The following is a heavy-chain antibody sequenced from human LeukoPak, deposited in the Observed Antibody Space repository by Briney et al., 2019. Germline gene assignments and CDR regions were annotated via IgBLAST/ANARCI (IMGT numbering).Heavy chain of an antibody. D-gene: IGHD6-19*01. CDR3: ARGASEVAGYYYYGMDV. V-gene: IGHV3-13*01. J-gene: IGHJ6*02. CDR1: GFTFSSYD. Sequence: GGSLRLSCAASGFTFSSYDMHWVRQATGKGLEWVSAIGTAGDTYYPGSVKGRFTISRENAKSSLYLQMNSLRAEDTAVYYCARGASEVAGYYYYGMDVWGQGTTVTVSS. CDR2: IGTAGDT.